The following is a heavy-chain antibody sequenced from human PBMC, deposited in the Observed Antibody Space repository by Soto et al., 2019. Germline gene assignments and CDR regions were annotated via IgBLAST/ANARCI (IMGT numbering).Heavy chain of an antibody. J-gene: IGHJ4*02. CDR3: VRQRALDSSGHYSDF. V-gene: IGHV5-51*01. Sequence: PGESLKISCRGSGYSFITYWIGWVRQMPGKGLEWMGITYPGDSDIRYSPSFQGQVIISADRSISTAYLQWTSLKASDTAMYYCVRQRALDSSGHYSDFWGQGTQVTVSS. CDR2: TYPGDSDI. CDR1: GYSFITYW. D-gene: IGHD3-22*01.